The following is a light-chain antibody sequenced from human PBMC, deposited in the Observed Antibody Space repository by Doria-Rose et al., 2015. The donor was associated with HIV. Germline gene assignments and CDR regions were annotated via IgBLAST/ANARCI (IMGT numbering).Light chain of an antibody. J-gene: IGKJ1*01. V-gene: IGKV3-20*01. CDR1: QSFSSTC. Sequence: LTQSPGTLSLSPGERATLSCRASQSFSSTCLAWYQQKPGQAPSLLIYDGSTRATGIPDRFSASGPGTDFTLTINRLEPEDFALYYCHQYGTSWTFGQGTKVEI. CDR2: DGS. CDR3: HQYGTSWT.